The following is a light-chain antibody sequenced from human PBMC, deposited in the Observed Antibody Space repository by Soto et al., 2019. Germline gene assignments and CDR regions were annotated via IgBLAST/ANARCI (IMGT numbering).Light chain of an antibody. Sequence: DIVMTQSPLSLPVIPGEPASISCWSSQSLLNSNGNNNLNWYLQKPGQSPQVLIYLGSNRASGVPDRFSGSGSGTDLTLRISRVEAEDVGVYYCIQALQTPLTFGQGTRLEIK. V-gene: IGKV2-28*01. CDR3: IQALQTPLT. CDR2: LGS. J-gene: IGKJ5*01. CDR1: QSLLNSNGNNN.